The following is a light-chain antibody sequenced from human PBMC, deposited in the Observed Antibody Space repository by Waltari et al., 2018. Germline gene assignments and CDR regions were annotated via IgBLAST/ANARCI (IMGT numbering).Light chain of an antibody. CDR1: QSPLDRNGYNY. J-gene: IGKJ2*01. Sequence: IVMTQSPLSLPFTPGEAASISCRASQSPLDRNGYNYLDWYLQKPGQSPQLLIYLGSTRASGVPDRFSGDASGTQFTLRISRVEAEDVGVYYCMQARQTPYTFGQGTKLEIK. CDR3: MQARQTPYT. CDR2: LGS. V-gene: IGKV2-28*01.